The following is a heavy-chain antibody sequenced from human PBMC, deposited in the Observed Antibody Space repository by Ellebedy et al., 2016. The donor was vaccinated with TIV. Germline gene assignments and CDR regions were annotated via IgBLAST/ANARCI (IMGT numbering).Heavy chain of an antibody. D-gene: IGHD6-13*01. CDR3: ARDEYNISWFKY. CDR1: EFTFSTYW. Sequence: MPGGSLRLSCAASEFTFSTYWMNWVRQPPGKGLEWIGTMSYSGSTYYNPSPKSRVTISVDTSKNQFSLKLSSVTAADAAVYYCARDEYNISWFKYWGQGTLVTVSS. J-gene: IGHJ4*02. CDR2: MSYSGST. V-gene: IGHV4-39*07.